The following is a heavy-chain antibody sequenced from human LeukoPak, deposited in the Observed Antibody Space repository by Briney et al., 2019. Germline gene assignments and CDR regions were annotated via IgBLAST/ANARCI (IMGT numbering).Heavy chain of an antibody. Sequence: PSETLSLTCTVSGGSISSSSYYWGWIRQPPGKGLEWIGSIYYSGSTNYNPSLKSRVTISVDTSKNQFSLKLSSVTAADTAVYYCARAGITMIVGAPVHYYMDVWGKGTTVTVSS. CDR1: GGSISSSSYY. D-gene: IGHD3-22*01. CDR2: IYYSGST. CDR3: ARAGITMIVGAPVHYYMDV. V-gene: IGHV4-39*07. J-gene: IGHJ6*03.